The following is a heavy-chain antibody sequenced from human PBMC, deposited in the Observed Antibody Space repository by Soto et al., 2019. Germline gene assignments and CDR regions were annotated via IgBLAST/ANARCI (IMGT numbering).Heavy chain of an antibody. D-gene: IGHD5-12*01. J-gene: IGHJ3*02. CDR2: INHSGST. V-gene: IGHV4-34*01. CDR1: GGSFSCYY. CDR3: ARDIDIVATVNDAFDI. Sequence: SETLSLTCAVYGGSFSCYYWSWIRQPPGKGLEWIGEINHSGSTNYNPSLKSRVTISVDTSKNQFSLKLSSVTAADTAVYYCARDIDIVATVNDAFDIWGQGTMVTVSS.